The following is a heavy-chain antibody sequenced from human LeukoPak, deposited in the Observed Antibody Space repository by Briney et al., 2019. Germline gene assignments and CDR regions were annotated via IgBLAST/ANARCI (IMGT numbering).Heavy chain of an antibody. J-gene: IGHJ2*01. CDR1: RYRLRNHG. V-gene: IGHV1-18*01. CDR3: ARGSSPYNWYFDL. CDR2: IAADSGDIHGYA. Sequence: ASVKVSCKASRYRLRNHGISWVRQAPGQGLEWVGWIAADSGDIHGYAHYAEKLQGRVSMTTDTSTDTAYMDLRSLTSDDTAVYYCARGSSPYNWYFDLWGRGTLITVSS. D-gene: IGHD4-11*01.